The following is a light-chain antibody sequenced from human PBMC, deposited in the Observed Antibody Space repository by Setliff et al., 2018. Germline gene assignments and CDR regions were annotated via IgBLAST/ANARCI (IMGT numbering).Light chain of an antibody. Sequence: QSALTQPPSASGSPGQSVTISCTGTSSDVGGYYYVSWYLQHPGKAPKLMIYEVSKRPSGVPDRFSGSKSGNTASLTVSGLQAEDEADYYCSSYAGSNNYVFGTGTKVTVL. CDR2: EVS. V-gene: IGLV2-8*01. CDR1: SSDVGGYYY. CDR3: SSYAGSNNYV. J-gene: IGLJ1*01.